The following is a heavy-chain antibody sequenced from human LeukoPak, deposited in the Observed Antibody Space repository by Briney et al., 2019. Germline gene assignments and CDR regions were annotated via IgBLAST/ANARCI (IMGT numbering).Heavy chain of an antibody. CDR1: GGSISSSSYY. CDR2: IYYSGST. V-gene: IGHV4-39*01. D-gene: IGHD4-17*01. J-gene: IGHJ6*02. CDR3: ASTPSTVIGYYYYGMDV. Sequence: PSETLSLTCTVSGGSISSSSYYWGWIRQPPGKELEWIGSIYYSGSTYYNPSLKSRVTISVDTSKNQFSLKLSSVTAADTAVYYRASTPSTVIGYYYYGMDVWGQGTTVTVSS.